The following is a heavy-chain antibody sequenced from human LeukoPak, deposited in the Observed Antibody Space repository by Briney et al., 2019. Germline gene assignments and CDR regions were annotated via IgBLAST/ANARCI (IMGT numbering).Heavy chain of an antibody. J-gene: IGHJ4*02. D-gene: IGHD3-10*01. CDR3: ARVGRDWRHYSTLFFVDL. CDR1: GYIFTDYS. Sequence: ASVKVSCKSSGYIFTDYSLHWVRQAPGQGLGWMGWINPQSGGATYAEKFQGRVTMTRDTSITTAYMELSRLTSDDTAVFYCARVGRDWRHYSTLFFVDLWGQGTLLTVSS. V-gene: IGHV1-2*02. CDR2: INPQSGGA.